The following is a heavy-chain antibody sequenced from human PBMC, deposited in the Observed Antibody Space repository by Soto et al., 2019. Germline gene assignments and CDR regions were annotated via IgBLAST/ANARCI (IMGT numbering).Heavy chain of an antibody. D-gene: IGHD3-22*01. CDR1: GYSISSGYY. V-gene: IGHV4-38-2*02. CDR2: AYHRGTS. J-gene: IGHJ4*02. Sequence: SSETLSLTCTVSGYSISSGYYWGWIRQPPGKGLEWIGSAYHRGTSYYNPSLQSRVTISVDTSKNQFSLRLTSVTAADTAVYHCARGNGYYETSGDFNSWGQGALVTVSS. CDR3: ARGNGYYETSGDFNS.